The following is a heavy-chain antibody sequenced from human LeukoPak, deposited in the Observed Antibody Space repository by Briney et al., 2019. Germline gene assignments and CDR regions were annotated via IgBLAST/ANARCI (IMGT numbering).Heavy chain of an antibody. Sequence: PGGSLRLSCAASGFTFSSYAMHWVRQAPGKGLEWVAVISYDGSNKYYADSVKGRFTISRDNSKNTLYLQMNSLRAEDTAVYYCARDRPRGWPSLPVSFWSQGTTVTVSS. CDR2: ISYDGSNK. V-gene: IGHV3-30-3*01. CDR3: ARDRPRGWPSLPVSF. J-gene: IGHJ6*02. CDR1: GFTFSSYA. D-gene: IGHD2-2*01.